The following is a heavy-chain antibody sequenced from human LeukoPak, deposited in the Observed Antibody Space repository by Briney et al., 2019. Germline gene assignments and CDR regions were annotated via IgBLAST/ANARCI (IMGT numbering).Heavy chain of an antibody. D-gene: IGHD6-13*01. CDR2: ISAYNGNT. CDR3: AREAAAAGTGAFDI. V-gene: IGHV1-18*01. Sequence: GASVKVSCKASGYTFTSYGISWVRQAPGQGLEWMGWISAYNGNTNYAQKLQGRVTMTTDTSTSTAYMELRSLRSDDTAVYYYAREAAAAGTGAFDIWGQGTMVTVSS. CDR1: GYTFTSYG. J-gene: IGHJ3*02.